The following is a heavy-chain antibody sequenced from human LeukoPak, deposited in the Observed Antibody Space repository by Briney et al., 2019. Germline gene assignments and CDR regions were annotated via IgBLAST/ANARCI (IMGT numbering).Heavy chain of an antibody. CDR3: AELGITMIGGV. D-gene: IGHD3-10*02. Sequence: GGSLRLSCVASGFTFSTYTMNWVRQAPGKGLEWVSSISSSSSYIYYADSLQGRFTISRDNAKNSLYLQMNSLRAEDTAVYYCAELGITMIGGVWGKGTTVTISS. CDR1: GFTFSTYT. J-gene: IGHJ6*04. CDR2: ISSSSSYI. V-gene: IGHV3-21*01.